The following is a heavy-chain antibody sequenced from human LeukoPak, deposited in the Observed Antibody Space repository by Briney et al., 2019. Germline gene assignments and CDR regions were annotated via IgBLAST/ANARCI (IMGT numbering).Heavy chain of an antibody. V-gene: IGHV1-2*02. CDR2: INPNSGGT. Sequence: ASVKVSCKASGYTLTDYYIHWVRQAPGQGLEWMGWINPNSGGTNYAQKFQGRVTMTRDTSISTAYMELSRLRSDDTAVYYCARELVPAAISLAGWFDPWGQGTLVTVSS. CDR3: ARELVPAAISLAGWFDP. D-gene: IGHD2-2*01. CDR1: GYTLTDYY. J-gene: IGHJ5*02.